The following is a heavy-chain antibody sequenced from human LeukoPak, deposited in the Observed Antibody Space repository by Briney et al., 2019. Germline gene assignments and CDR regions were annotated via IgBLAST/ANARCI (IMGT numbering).Heavy chain of an antibody. D-gene: IGHD3-3*01. Sequence: SETLSITCTVSGGSISSYYWSWIRQPPGKGLEWIGYIYCSGGTNYNPSLKSRVTISVDTSRNQFSLKLNSVTAADTAVYYCARAVEGGYDFWSGYYTASGEALFDYWGQGTLVTVSS. V-gene: IGHV4-59*12. CDR3: ARAVEGGYDFWSGYYTASGEALFDY. CDR2: IYCSGGT. J-gene: IGHJ4*02. CDR1: GGSISSYY.